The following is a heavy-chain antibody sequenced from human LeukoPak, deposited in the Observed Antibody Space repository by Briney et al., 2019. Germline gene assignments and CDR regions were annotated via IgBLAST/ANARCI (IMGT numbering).Heavy chain of an antibody. CDR1: GGSVTSGIYH. D-gene: IGHD3-16*01. CDR2: VYFDGVT. V-gene: IGHV4-39*07. Sequence: PSETLSLTCTVSGGSVTSGIYHWGWIRQSPGKGLEWIGSVYFDGVTHYNPSLQSRVTVSIDTSKNQFSLRLSSVTAADTAIYYCARDHYYDGRGRFDPWGQGTLVTVSS. J-gene: IGHJ5*02. CDR3: ARDHYYDGRGRFDP.